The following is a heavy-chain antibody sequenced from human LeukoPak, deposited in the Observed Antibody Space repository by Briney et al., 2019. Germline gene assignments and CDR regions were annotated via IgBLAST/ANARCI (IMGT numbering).Heavy chain of an antibody. Sequence: PSETLSLTCAVYGGSFSGYYWSWIRQPPGKGLEWIGEINHSGSTNYNPSLKSRVTISVDTSKNQFSLKLSSVTAADTAVYYCARFLRYCSSTSCYYYYGMDVWGQGTTVTASS. J-gene: IGHJ6*02. CDR1: GGSFSGYY. CDR3: ARFLRYCSSTSCYYYYGMDV. D-gene: IGHD2-2*01. CDR2: INHSGST. V-gene: IGHV4-34*01.